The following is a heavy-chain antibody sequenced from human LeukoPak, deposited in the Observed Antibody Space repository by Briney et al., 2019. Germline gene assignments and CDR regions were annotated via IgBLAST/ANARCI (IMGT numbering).Heavy chain of an antibody. CDR2: IYYSGST. CDR3: ARLSRGNYDSSGYYYRPHYYYYMDV. D-gene: IGHD3-22*01. CDR1: GGSISGAY. J-gene: IGHJ6*03. V-gene: IGHV4-59*01. Sequence: SETLSLTCTVSGGSISGAYWSWIRQPPGKGLEWIGYIYYSGSTNYNPSLKSRVTISVDTSKNQFSLKLSSVTAADTAVYYCARLSRGNYDSSGYYYRPHYYYYMDVWGKGTTVTVSS.